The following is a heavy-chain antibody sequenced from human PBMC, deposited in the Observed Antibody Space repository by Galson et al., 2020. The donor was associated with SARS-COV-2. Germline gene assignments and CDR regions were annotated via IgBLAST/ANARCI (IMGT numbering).Heavy chain of an antibody. V-gene: IGHV1-46*01. CDR1: GYTFTSYY. J-gene: IGHJ3*02. D-gene: IGHD3-3*01. Sequence: ASVKVSCKASGYTFTSYYMHWVRQAPGQGLEWMGIINPSGGSTSYAQKFQGRVTMTRDTSTSTVYMELSSLRSEDTAVYYCARAPYYDFRSGYHLETGVPHAFDIWGQGTMVTVSS. CDR3: ARAPYYDFRSGYHLETGVPHAFDI. CDR2: INPSGGST.